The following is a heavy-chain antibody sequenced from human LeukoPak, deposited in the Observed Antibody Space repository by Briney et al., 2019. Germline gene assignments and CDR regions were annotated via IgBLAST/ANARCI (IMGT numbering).Heavy chain of an antibody. CDR3: ARGVKALF. CDR2: INHSGST. J-gene: IGHJ3*01. V-gene: IGHV4-34*01. Sequence: SETLSLTCAVYGESFSGYYWSWIRQPPGKGLEWIGEINHSGSTNYNPSLKSRVTISVDTSKNQFSLKLSSVTAADTAVYYCARGVKALFWGQGTMVTVSS. CDR1: GESFSGYY. D-gene: IGHD3-16*02.